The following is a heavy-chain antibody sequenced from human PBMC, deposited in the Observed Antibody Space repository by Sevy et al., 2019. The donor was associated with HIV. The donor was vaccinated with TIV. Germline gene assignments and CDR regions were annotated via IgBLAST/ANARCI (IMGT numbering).Heavy chain of an antibody. D-gene: IGHD3-22*01. J-gene: IGHJ4*02. V-gene: IGHV3-9*01. CDR3: AGAYHYASSGYGFDY. CDR2: ISWNSDNI. Sequence: GGSLRLSCAASGFTFDDYAMQWVRRGPGKGLEWVARISWNSDNIGYADSVKGRFTISRDNAKNSLYLQMNSLRDEDTALYYCAGAYHYASSGYGFDYWGQGTLVTVSS. CDR1: GFTFDDYA.